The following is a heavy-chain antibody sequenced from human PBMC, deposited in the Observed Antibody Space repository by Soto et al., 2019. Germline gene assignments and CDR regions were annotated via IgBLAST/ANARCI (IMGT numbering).Heavy chain of an antibody. V-gene: IGHV3-21*01. Sequence: PGGSLRLSCAASGFTFSSCSMNWVRQAPGKGLEWVSSISSSSSYIYYADSVKGRFTISRDNAKNSLYLQMNSLRAEDTAVYYCALSREGYYYYGMDVWGQGTTVTVSS. CDR3: ALSREGYYYYGMDV. D-gene: IGHD1-26*01. J-gene: IGHJ6*02. CDR1: GFTFSSCS. CDR2: ISSSSSYI.